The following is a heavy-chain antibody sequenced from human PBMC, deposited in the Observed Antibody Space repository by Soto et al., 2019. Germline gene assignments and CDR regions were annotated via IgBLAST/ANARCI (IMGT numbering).Heavy chain of an antibody. D-gene: IGHD4-17*01. Sequence: QVQLVQSGAEVKKPGSSVNVSCKASGGTFSSYAISWVRQAPGQGLEWMGGIIPIFGTANYAQKFQGRVTSTADGSTSTAYMELSSLRSEDTAVYYCARHTVTTPPVGINVLYGMDVWGQGTTVTVSS. J-gene: IGHJ6*02. CDR2: IIPIFGTA. CDR1: GGTFSSYA. CDR3: ARHTVTTPPVGINVLYGMDV. V-gene: IGHV1-69*12.